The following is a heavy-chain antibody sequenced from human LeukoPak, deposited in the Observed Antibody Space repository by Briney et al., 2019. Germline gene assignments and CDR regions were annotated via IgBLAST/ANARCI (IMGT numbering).Heavy chain of an antibody. Sequence: PSETLSLTCTVSGGSISSGDYYWSWIRQPPGEGLEWIGYIYYSGSTYYNPSLKSRVTISVDTSKNQFSLKLSSVTAADTAVYYCARAVEITMIVVVSHFDYWGQGTLVTVSS. CDR1: GGSISSGDYY. D-gene: IGHD3-22*01. CDR2: IYYSGST. CDR3: ARAVEITMIVVVSHFDY. J-gene: IGHJ4*02. V-gene: IGHV4-30-4*01.